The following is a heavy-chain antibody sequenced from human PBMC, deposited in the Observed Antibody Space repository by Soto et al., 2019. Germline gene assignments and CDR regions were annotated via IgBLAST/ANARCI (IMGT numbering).Heavy chain of an antibody. D-gene: IGHD3-10*01. CDR3: AAGDYSGSGTYYNGWFDS. CDR1: SGSVSSSIYY. J-gene: IGHJ5*01. CDR2: IYYSGST. V-gene: IGHV4-39*01. Sequence: SETLSLTCTVSSGSVSSSIYYWGWIRQPPRKGLEWIGSIYYSGSTYYNPSLKSRVTISLDTSKNQFSLRLNSVTAADAALYYCAAGDYSGSGTYYNGWFDSWGQGTLVTVSS.